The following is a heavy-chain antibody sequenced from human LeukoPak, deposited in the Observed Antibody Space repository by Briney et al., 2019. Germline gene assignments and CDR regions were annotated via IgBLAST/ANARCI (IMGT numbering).Heavy chain of an antibody. D-gene: IGHD1-26*01. CDR2: ISTYNGNT. V-gene: IGHV1-18*01. J-gene: IGHJ4*02. Sequence: GASVKVSCKASGYTFTTYGITWVRQAPGQWLEWMGWISTYNGNTNFAQELQGRVTMTTDTSTSTVYMELRSLRSDDTAVYYCARVPGTYAYFDYWGQGSLVTVSS. CDR1: GYTFTTYG. CDR3: ARVPGTYAYFDY.